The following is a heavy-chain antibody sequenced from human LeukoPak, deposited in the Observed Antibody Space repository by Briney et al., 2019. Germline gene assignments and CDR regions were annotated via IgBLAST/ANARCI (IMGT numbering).Heavy chain of an antibody. V-gene: IGHV1-69*05. CDR2: IIPIFGTA. CDR1: GGTFSSYA. J-gene: IGHJ4*02. D-gene: IGHD3-22*01. Sequence: ASVKVSCKASGGTFSSYAISWVLQAPGQGLEWMGWIIPIFGTANYAQKFQGRVTITTHDSTSTAYMELSSLRSEDTAVYYCARDYYDSSGYYPYYFDYWGQGTLVTVSS. CDR3: ARDYYDSSGYYPYYFDY.